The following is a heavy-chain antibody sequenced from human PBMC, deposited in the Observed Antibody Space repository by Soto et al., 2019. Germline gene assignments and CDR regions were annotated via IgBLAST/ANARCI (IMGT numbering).Heavy chain of an antibody. J-gene: IGHJ5*02. CDR2: IYYSGST. V-gene: IGHV4-61*01. CDR1: GGSVSSGSYY. D-gene: IGHD3-10*01. Sequence: QVQLQESGPGLVKPSETLSLTCTVSGGSVSSGSYYWSWIRQPPGKGLEWIGYIYYSGSTNYNPSLKSRVTISVDTSKNQFSLKLSSVTAADTAVYYCARDIVPMVRRNNWFDPWGQGTLVTVSS. CDR3: ARDIVPMVRRNNWFDP.